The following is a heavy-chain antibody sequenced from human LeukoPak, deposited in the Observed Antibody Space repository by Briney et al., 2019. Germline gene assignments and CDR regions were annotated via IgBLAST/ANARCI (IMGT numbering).Heavy chain of an antibody. V-gene: IGHV3-21*01. Sequence: AGGSLRLSCAASGFTFSSYSMNWVRQAPGNGLEWVSSISSSSSYIYYADSVKGRFTISRDSAKNSLYLQMNSLRAEDTAVYYCARALGEVGARKDIWGQGTLVTVSS. J-gene: IGHJ4*02. D-gene: IGHD1-26*01. CDR1: GFTFSSYS. CDR2: ISSSSSYI. CDR3: ARALGEVGARKDI.